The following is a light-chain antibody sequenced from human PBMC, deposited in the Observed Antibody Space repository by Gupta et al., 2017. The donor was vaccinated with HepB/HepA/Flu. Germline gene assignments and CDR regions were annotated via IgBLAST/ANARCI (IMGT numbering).Light chain of an antibody. CDR2: GVS. V-gene: IGKV3-15*01. CDR3: QQYHDWRT. CDR1: QNIGND. J-gene: IGKJ1*01. Sequence: EIQMTPFPVTLSVSPGERATLSCRASQNIGNDLVWYQQKPGQAPRLLIFGVSNRAAGIPARFSGSGSGTEFTLTISSLQSEDFAVYYCQQYHDWRTFGQGTKVEIK.